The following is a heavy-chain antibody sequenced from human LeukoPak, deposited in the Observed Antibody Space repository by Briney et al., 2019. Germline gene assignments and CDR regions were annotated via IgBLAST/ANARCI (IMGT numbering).Heavy chain of an antibody. CDR2: IIPILGIA. CDR1: GGTFSSYT. CDR3: AREGYYDFWSGHDAFDI. Sequence: SVKVSYKASGGTFSSYTISWVRQAPGQGREWMGRIIPILGIANDAQKFQGRVTITADKSTSTAYMELSSLRSEDTAVYYCAREGYYDFWSGHDAFDIWGQGTMVTVSS. V-gene: IGHV1-69*04. J-gene: IGHJ3*02. D-gene: IGHD3-3*01.